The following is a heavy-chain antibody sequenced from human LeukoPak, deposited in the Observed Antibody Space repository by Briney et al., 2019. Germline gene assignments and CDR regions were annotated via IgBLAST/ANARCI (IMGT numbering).Heavy chain of an antibody. V-gene: IGHV3-7*04. Sequence: PGGSLRLSCVASGFPFSSCWMTWVRQAPGKGLEWVANIKQDGSKKSYVDSVKGRFTISRDNAKNSLYLRMNSLRAEDTAIYYCTRVGYIDEGIDYWGQGTLVTVSS. CDR2: IKQDGSKK. CDR3: TRVGYIDEGIDY. D-gene: IGHD5-24*01. J-gene: IGHJ4*02. CDR1: GFPFSSCW.